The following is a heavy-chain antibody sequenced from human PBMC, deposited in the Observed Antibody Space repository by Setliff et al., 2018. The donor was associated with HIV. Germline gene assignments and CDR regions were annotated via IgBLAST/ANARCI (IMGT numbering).Heavy chain of an antibody. J-gene: IGHJ4*02. Sequence: PSETLSLTCTVSGGSISSRSYYWGWIRQPPGKGLEWIGYIYYYSGSTYYNPSLKSRVTISVDTSKNQFSLKVNSVTAADTAVYYCARDTGYYSRGGPVDYWGQGTLVTVSS. CDR3: ARDTGYYSRGGPVDY. CDR2: IYYYSGST. D-gene: IGHD2-15*01. CDR1: GGSISSRSYY. V-gene: IGHV4-39*07.